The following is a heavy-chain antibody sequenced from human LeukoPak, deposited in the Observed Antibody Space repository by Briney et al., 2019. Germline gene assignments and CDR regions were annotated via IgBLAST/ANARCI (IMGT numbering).Heavy chain of an antibody. V-gene: IGHV4-59*04. J-gene: IGHJ4*02. Sequence: SETLSLTCSVSSGSIDSYYWSWIRQPPGKGLEWIGSIYYSGSTYYNPSLKSRVTMSVDKSKNQFSLKLSSVTAADTAVYYCARQFDYWGQGTLVTVSS. CDR1: SGSIDSYY. CDR3: ARQFDY. CDR2: IYYSGST.